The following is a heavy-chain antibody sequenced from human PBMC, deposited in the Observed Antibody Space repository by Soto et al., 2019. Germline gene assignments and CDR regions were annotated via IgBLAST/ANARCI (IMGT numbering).Heavy chain of an antibody. CDR3: AGDSSGYWGEAFDY. D-gene: IGHD3-22*01. Sequence: EVQLLESGGGLVQPGGSLRFSCAASGFTFSSYAMSWVRQAPGKGLEWVSAISGSGGSTYYADSVKGRFTISRDNSKNTLYLQMNSLRAEDTAVYYCAGDSSGYWGEAFDYWGQGTLVTVSS. V-gene: IGHV3-23*01. CDR2: ISGSGGST. J-gene: IGHJ4*02. CDR1: GFTFSSYA.